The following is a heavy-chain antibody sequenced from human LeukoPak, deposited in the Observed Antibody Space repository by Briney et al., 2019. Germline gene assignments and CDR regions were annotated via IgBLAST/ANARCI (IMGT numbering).Heavy chain of an antibody. D-gene: IGHD4-17*01. V-gene: IGHV3-73*01. CDR1: GFTFSGSA. CDR2: IRSKANSYAT. J-gene: IGHJ4*02. CDR3: TMTADYDYYYDY. Sequence: GGSLRLSCAASGFTFSGSAMHWVRQASGKGLEWVGRIRSKANSYATAYAASVKGRFTISRDDSKNTAYLQMNSLKTEDTAVYYCTMTADYDYYYDYWGQGTLVTVSS.